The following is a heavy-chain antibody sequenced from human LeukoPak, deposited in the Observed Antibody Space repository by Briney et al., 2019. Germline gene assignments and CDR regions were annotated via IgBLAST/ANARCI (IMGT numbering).Heavy chain of an antibody. D-gene: IGHD6-19*01. CDR2: ISYDGSNK. CDR1: GFTFSSYA. V-gene: IGHV3-30-3*01. Sequence: PGGSLRLSCAASGFTFSSYAMHWVRQAPGKGLEWVAVISYDGSNKYYADSVKGRFTISRDNTKNSLYLQMNSLRAEDTAVYYCARDLGYSSGWPFDSWGQGTLVTVSS. J-gene: IGHJ4*02. CDR3: ARDLGYSSGWPFDS.